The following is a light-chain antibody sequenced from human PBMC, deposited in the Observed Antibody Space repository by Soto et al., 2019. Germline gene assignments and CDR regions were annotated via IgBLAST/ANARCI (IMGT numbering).Light chain of an antibody. CDR3: QQYSSFPRT. J-gene: IGKJ1*01. Sequence: EIVVTQSPATVSVSPGEGATLSCRASQSVGINLAWYQQKPGQAPRVVVYGASTRATGIPDRFGGSGSGTDFTLTISRLEPDDFAVYYCQQYSSFPRTFGQGTKVDIK. CDR1: QSVGIN. V-gene: IGKV3D-15*01. CDR2: GAS.